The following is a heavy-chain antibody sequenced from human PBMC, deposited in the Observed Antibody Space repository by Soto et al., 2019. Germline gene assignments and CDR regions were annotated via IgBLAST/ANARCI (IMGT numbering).Heavy chain of an antibody. Sequence: QVQLVQSGGEVKKPGASVKVSCKTSGYTFSKFGISWARQVPGQGLEWVGWITPYDGRTNFAQKLQGRVSLPLDTSTDTAYLALRSIETVDTAVYYCARPSFRTDNPDAWGQGTLVTVSS. J-gene: IGHJ5*02. V-gene: IGHV1-18*01. CDR3: ARPSFRTDNPDA. D-gene: IGHD1-20*01. CDR1: GYTFSKFG. CDR2: ITPYDGRT.